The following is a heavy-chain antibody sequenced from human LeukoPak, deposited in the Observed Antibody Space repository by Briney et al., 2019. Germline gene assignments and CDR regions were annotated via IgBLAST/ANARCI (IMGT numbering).Heavy chain of an antibody. V-gene: IGHV1-69*05. CDR1: GGTFSSYA. Sequence: SVKVSCKAPGGTFSSYAISWVRQAPGQGLEWMGGIIPIFGTANYAQKFQGRVTITTDESTSTAYMELSSLRSEDTAVYYCARGGYSSSWYYYYYMDVWGKGTTVTVSS. CDR2: IIPIFGTA. CDR3: ARGGYSSSWYYYYYMDV. J-gene: IGHJ6*03. D-gene: IGHD6-13*01.